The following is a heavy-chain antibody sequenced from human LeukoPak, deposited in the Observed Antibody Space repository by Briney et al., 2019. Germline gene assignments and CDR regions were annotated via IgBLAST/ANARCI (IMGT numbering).Heavy chain of an antibody. V-gene: IGHV3-30*04. CDR2: ISYDGSNK. D-gene: IGHD1-26*01. CDR3: ARGVSYSGSANWFDP. CDR1: GYTFTSYA. Sequence: SCKASGYTFTSYAMHWVRQAPGKGLEWVAVISYDGSNKYYADSVKGRFTISRDNSKNTLYLQMNSLRAEDTAVYYCARGVSYSGSANWFDPWGQGTLVTVSS. J-gene: IGHJ5*02.